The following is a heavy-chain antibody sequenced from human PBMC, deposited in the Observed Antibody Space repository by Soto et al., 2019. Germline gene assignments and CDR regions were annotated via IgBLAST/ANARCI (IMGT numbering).Heavy chain of an antibody. J-gene: IGHJ5*02. CDR3: ASEVDARFDP. CDR2: ISSSSGTI. D-gene: IGHD2-15*01. Sequence: EVQLVESGGGLVQPGGSLRVSCAASGFTFSSYNMNWVRQAPGKGLEWVSFISSSSGTIYYADSVKGRFPSSRNNAKNCLYLKMNSMRAEDTAVYYCASEVDARFDPWGQGTLVTVSS. V-gene: IGHV3-48*01. CDR1: GFTFSSYN.